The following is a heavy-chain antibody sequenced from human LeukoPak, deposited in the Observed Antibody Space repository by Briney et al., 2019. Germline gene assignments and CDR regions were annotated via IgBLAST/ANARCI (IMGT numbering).Heavy chain of an antibody. CDR3: AKVDPDSSGFYSLFDY. Sequence: GGSLRLSCAASGFTFSNYAMSWVRQAPGKGVEWVSVIGNSGGSTYYADSVKGRFSISRDNSKNTLYLQMNSVRAEDTAVYYCAKVDPDSSGFYSLFDYWGQGTLVSVSS. CDR2: IGNSGGST. CDR1: GFTFSNYA. J-gene: IGHJ4*02. V-gene: IGHV3-23*01. D-gene: IGHD3-22*01.